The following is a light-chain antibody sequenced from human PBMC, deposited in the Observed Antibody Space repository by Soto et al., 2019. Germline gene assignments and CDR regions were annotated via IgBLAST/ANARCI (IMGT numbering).Light chain of an antibody. CDR2: DAS. J-gene: IGKJ5*01. CDR1: QSVKTF. CDR3: QQRSNWPPIT. Sequence: ESVSTQSPATLSLSQGERATLSCKASQSVKTFLVWYQQRPGQAPRLLIHDASHRAAGIPARFSGSGFGTDFTLTISSLEPEDAAVYYCQQRSNWPPITFGQGTRLEVK. V-gene: IGKV3-11*01.